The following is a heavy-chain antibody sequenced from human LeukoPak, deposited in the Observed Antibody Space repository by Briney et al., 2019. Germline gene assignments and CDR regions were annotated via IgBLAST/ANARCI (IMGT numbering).Heavy chain of an antibody. CDR2: INSDGSST. CDR1: GFTFSSYW. V-gene: IGHV3-74*01. Sequence: PGGSLRLSCAASGFTFSSYWMHWVRQAPGKGLVWVSRINSDGSSTSYADSVKGRFTISRDNAKNTLYLQMNSLRAEDTAVYYCARVGLGHGVPAAWGQGTLVTVSS. CDR3: ARVGLGHGVPAA. J-gene: IGHJ4*02. D-gene: IGHD2-2*01.